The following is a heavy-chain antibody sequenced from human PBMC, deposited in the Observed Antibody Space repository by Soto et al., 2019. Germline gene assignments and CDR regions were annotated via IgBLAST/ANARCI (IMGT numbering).Heavy chain of an antibody. Sequence: SETLSLTCTVSGDSMSSGAYYWNWIRQHPGKGLEWIGRIYTSGSTNYNPSLKSRVTMSVDTSKNQFSLKLSSVTAADTAVYYCARHDYGDYGGFDPWGQGTLVTVS. D-gene: IGHD4-17*01. CDR2: IYTSGST. CDR3: ARHDYGDYGGFDP. J-gene: IGHJ5*02. CDR1: GDSMSSGAYY. V-gene: IGHV4-61*02.